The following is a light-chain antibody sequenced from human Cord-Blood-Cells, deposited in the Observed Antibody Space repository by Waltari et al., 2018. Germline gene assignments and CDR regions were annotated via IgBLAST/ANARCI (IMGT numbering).Light chain of an antibody. V-gene: IGKV1-5*01. CDR3: QQYNSYWT. CDR1: QSISSW. CDR2: DAS. Sequence: DIQMTQSPSTLSASVGDRVTITCRASQSISSWLAWYQQKPGNAPNLLIYDASSLESGVPSRFSGSGSGTEFTLTISSLQPDDFATYYCQQYNSYWTFGQGTKVEIK. J-gene: IGKJ1*01.